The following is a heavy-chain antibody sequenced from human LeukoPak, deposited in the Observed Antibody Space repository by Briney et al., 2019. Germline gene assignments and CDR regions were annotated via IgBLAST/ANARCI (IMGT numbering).Heavy chain of an antibody. CDR1: GGSISSGSYY. D-gene: IGHD3-10*01. CDR2: IYTSGST. CDR3: ARLTKNDSGSFRFGKKKRGYMDV. J-gene: IGHJ6*03. Sequence: SETLSLTCTVSGGSISSGSYYWSWIRQPAGKGLEWIGRIYTSGSTNYNPSLKSRVTISVDTSKNQFSLKLSSVTAADTAVYYCARLTKNDSGSFRFGKKKRGYMDVWGKGTTVTVSS. V-gene: IGHV4-61*02.